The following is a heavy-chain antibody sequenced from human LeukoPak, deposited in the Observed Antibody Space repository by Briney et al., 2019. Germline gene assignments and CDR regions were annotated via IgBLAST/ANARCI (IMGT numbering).Heavy chain of an antibody. Sequence: PGGSLRLSCAASGFSFSSYAMTWVRQAPGKGLESVSSITGSGAGTSYADSVKGRFTVSRDNSKNTLYLQMNSLRAEDTAVYYCAKDPNGDYVGAFDFWGQGTMVTVSS. J-gene: IGHJ3*01. D-gene: IGHD4-17*01. V-gene: IGHV3-23*01. CDR1: GFSFSSYA. CDR3: AKDPNGDYVGAFDF. CDR2: ITGSGAGT.